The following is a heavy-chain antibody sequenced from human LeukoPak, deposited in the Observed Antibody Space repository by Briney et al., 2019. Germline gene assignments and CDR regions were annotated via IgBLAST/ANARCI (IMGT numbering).Heavy chain of an antibody. D-gene: IGHD1-26*01. Sequence: PSETLSLTCTVSGGSISSPYSWSWVRQPPGKGLEWIGDINHSGSTNYNPSLKSRVIISADNSKNQFSLRLSSVTAADTAVYYCARRTVGTADVDFWGQGTLVTVSS. V-gene: IGHV4-4*02. CDR3: ARRTVGTADVDF. CDR2: INHSGST. CDR1: GGSISSPYS. J-gene: IGHJ4*02.